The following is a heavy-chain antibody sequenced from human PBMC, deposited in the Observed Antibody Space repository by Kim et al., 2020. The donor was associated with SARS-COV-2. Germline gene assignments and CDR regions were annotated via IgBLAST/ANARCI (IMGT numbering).Heavy chain of an antibody. V-gene: IGHV3-74*01. CDR3: ARRQFTSGWYYFDY. Sequence: SAYSVTGRFTISRDNAKNTLYLQMNSLRAEDTAVYYCARRQFTSGWYYFDYWGQGTLVTVSS. D-gene: IGHD6-19*01. J-gene: IGHJ4*02.